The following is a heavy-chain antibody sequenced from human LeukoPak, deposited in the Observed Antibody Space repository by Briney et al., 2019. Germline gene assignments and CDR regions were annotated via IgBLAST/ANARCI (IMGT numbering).Heavy chain of an antibody. CDR1: GFTFSTYE. J-gene: IGHJ4*02. CDR2: ISSSGSTI. CDR3: AREPTYSSSWYTSCDY. D-gene: IGHD6-13*01. V-gene: IGHV3-48*03. Sequence: GGSLRLSCAASGFTFSTYEMNWVRQAPGKGLEGVSYISSSGSTIYYADSVKGRFTISRDNAKNSLYLQMNSLRAEDTAVYYCAREPTYSSSWYTSCDYWGQGTLVTVSS.